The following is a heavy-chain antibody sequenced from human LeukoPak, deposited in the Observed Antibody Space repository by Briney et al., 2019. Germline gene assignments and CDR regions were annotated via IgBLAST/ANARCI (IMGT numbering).Heavy chain of an antibody. D-gene: IGHD1-1*01. CDR1: GFTFSSIA. V-gene: IGHV3-23*01. Sequence: GGSLRLSCAASGFTFSSIAMTWVRQAPGKGLEWVSTIRSNGDTAYNADSVKGRFTISRDNSKNTLYLQMNSLRVEDTAIYYCAKGQELDDGVFDSWGQGTLATVSS. CDR2: IRSNGDTA. CDR3: AKGQELDDGVFDS. J-gene: IGHJ4*02.